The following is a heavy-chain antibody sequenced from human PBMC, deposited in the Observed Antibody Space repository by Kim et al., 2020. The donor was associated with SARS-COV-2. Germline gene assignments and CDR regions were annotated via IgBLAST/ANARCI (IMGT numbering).Heavy chain of an antibody. J-gene: IGHJ6*02. V-gene: IGHV3-23*01. CDR1: GFTFSSYA. CDR3: AKSLGFGGHFYYYYVMDV. Sequence: GGSLRLSCAATGFTFSSYAMSWVRQAPGKGLEWVSAISGSGANTYYADSVRGRFTISRDKSKNTLYLQMNSLRAEDTAVYYCAKSLGFGGHFYYYYVMDVWGQGTTVIVSS. CDR2: ISGSGANT. D-gene: IGHD3-10*01.